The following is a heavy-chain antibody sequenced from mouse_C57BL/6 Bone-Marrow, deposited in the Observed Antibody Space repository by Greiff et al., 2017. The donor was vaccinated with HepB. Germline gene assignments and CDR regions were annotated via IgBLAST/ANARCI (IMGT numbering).Heavy chain of an antibody. CDR1: GYSFTGYY. CDR2: INPSTGGT. Sequence: VQLQQSGPELVKPGASVKISCKASGYSFTGYYMNWVKQSPEKSLEWIGEINPSTGGTTYNQKFKAKATLTVDKSSSTAYMQLSSLTSEDSAVYYCARQAGYYDAMDYWGQGTSVTVSS. CDR3: ARQAGYYDAMDY. J-gene: IGHJ4*01. D-gene: IGHD2-2*01. V-gene: IGHV1-42*01.